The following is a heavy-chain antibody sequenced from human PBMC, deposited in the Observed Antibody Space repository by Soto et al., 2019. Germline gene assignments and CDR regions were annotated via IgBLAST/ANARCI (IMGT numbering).Heavy chain of an antibody. CDR3: ARAPSGSYPEFDY. D-gene: IGHD1-26*01. CDR2: ITYDGGNQ. CDR1: GFPFSSYT. V-gene: IGHV3-30-3*01. J-gene: IGHJ4*02. Sequence: QVQLVDSGGGMVQPERSLRLSCAASGFPFSSYTMHWVRQAPGKGLEWVGVITYDGGNQYYADSVKGRFTISRDNSRNTLYLQLNSLRPDDTAIYYCARAPSGSYPEFDYWGQGSLVTVS.